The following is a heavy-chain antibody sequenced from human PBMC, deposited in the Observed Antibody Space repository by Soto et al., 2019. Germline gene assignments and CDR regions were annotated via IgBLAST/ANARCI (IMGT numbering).Heavy chain of an antibody. CDR2: IIPIVGTG. CDR3: ARDLRAAGRPGMDV. J-gene: IGHJ6*02. Sequence: QVQLVQSGAEVKKPGSSVKVSYKASGGSFSSYAISWVRQAPGQGLEWMGGIIPIVGTGNYAQNFQGRVTITADESTSTAYMELSSLRSEDTAMYYCARDLRAAGRPGMDVWGQGNTVTVSS. D-gene: IGHD6-13*01. V-gene: IGHV1-69*01. CDR1: GGSFSSYA.